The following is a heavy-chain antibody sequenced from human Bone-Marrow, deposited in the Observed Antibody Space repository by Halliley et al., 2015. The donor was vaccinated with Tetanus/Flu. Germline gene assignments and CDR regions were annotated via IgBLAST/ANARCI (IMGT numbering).Heavy chain of an antibody. J-gene: IGHJ6*02. CDR2: IWYDGSNE. CDR1: GFTFSSHG. V-gene: IGHV3-33*01. CDR3: ARDRQLRFLEWLLGGMDV. D-gene: IGHD3-3*01. Sequence: SLRLSCVASGFTFSSHGIHWVRQAPGKGLEWVAIIWYDGSNEYYADSVKGRFTVSRDNSKNTLYLQMNSLRVEDTAVYYCARDRQLRFLEWLLGGMDVWGQGTTVTVSS.